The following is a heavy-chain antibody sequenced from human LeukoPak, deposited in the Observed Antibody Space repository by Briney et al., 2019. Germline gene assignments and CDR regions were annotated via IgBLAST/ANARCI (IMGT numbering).Heavy chain of an antibody. J-gene: IGHJ4*02. CDR3: ARSLGSHNYQPHCLDY. CDR1: GYSFTSYW. Sequence: GESLKISCKGSGYSFTSYWIGWVRQLPGKGLEWMGIIYPGDSDTRYSPSFQGQVTISADKSISTAYLQWSSLKASDTAMYYCARSLGSHNYQPHCLDYWGQGTLVTVSS. CDR2: IYPGDSDT. V-gene: IGHV5-51*01. D-gene: IGHD5-24*01.